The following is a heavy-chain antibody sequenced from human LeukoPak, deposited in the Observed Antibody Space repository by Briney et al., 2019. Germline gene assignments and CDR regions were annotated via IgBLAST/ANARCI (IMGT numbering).Heavy chain of an antibody. CDR3: ARGLSNYYDSTWDY. J-gene: IGHJ4*02. V-gene: IGHV3-9*01. D-gene: IGHD3-22*01. CDR2: INWNSGST. CDR1: GFNFDDYA. Sequence: GGSLRLSCAASGFNFDDYAMHWVRQAPGKGLEWVSGINWNSGSTGYADSVKGRFTVSRDNAKNSVYLQMNSLRAEDTAVYYCARGLSNYYDSTWDYWGQGTLVTVSS.